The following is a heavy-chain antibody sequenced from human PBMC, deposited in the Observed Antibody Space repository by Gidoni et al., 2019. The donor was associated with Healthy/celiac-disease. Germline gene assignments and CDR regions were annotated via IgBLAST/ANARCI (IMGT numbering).Heavy chain of an antibody. CDR2: ISYDGSNK. CDR3: ASGEGSFDY. Sequence: QAQLVDSGVGAVQPGRSLRLPCAAAGFTFSSYAMHGVRQAPGKGLEWVAVISYDGSNKYYADSVKGRFTISRDNSKNTLYLQMNSLRAEDTAVYYCASGEGSFDYWGQGTLVTVSS. V-gene: IGHV3-30-3*01. J-gene: IGHJ4*02. D-gene: IGHD3-10*01. CDR1: GFTFSSYA.